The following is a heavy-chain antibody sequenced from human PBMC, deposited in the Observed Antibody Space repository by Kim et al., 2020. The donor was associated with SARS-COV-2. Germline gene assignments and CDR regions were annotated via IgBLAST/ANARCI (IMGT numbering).Heavy chain of an antibody. D-gene: IGHD6-19*01. CDR2: XSSSSSYI. CDR3: XXARXFXGWXXXY. V-gene: IGHV3-21*01. CDR1: GFTFSSYS. J-gene: IGHJ4*02. Sequence: GGSLRLSCAASGFTFSSYSMNWVRQAPGKGLEWVSSXSSSSSYIYYADSVKGRFTISRDXAKNSLYLQXNSLRAEDTXVXYWXXARXFXGWXXXYWGQGTLVXVSS.